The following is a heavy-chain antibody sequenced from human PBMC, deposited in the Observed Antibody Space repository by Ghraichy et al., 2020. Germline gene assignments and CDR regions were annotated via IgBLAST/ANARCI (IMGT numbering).Heavy chain of an antibody. V-gene: IGHV3-48*02. J-gene: IGHJ3*02. D-gene: IGHD2-15*01. CDR1: GFTFSSYN. CDR2: ISSSGSTI. Sequence: GSLRLSCTASGFTFSSYNMNWVRQAPGKGLEWVSYISSSGSTIYYADSVKGRFTISRDTAKNSLYLQMNSLRDEDSAVYFCARDSYCTGGTCYSWSHTFDMWGQGTMVTVSS. CDR3: ARDSYCTGGTCYSWSHTFDM.